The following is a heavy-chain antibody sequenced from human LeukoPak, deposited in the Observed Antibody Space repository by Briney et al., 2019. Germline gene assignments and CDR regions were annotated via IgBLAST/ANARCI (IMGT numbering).Heavy chain of an antibody. Sequence: GGSLRLSCAASGFTFSSYEMNWVRQAPGKGREWVSYISSSGSTIYYADSVKGRFTISRDNAKTSLYLQMSSLRAEDTAVYYCARAVVVVVPYYYYGMDVWGKGTTVTVSS. CDR3: ARAVVVVVPYYYYGMDV. CDR1: GFTFSSYE. V-gene: IGHV3-48*03. D-gene: IGHD2-15*01. J-gene: IGHJ6*04. CDR2: ISSSGSTI.